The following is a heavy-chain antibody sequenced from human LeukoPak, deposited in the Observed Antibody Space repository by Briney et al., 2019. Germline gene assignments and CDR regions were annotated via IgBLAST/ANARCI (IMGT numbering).Heavy chain of an antibody. V-gene: IGHV1-46*01. CDR3: ARDVEMATIDY. J-gene: IGHJ4*02. D-gene: IGHD5-24*01. CDR2: INPSGGST. Sequence: GASVKVSCKASGYTFTSYYMHWVRQAPGQGLEWMGIINPSGGSTSCAQKFQGRVTMTRDTSTSTVYMELSSLRSEDTAVYYCARDVEMATIDYWGQGTLVTVSS. CDR1: GYTFTSYY.